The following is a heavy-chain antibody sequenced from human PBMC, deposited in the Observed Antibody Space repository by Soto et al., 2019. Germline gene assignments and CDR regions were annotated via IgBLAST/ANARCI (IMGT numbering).Heavy chain of an antibody. J-gene: IGHJ4*02. CDR1: GLTFSNYA. Sequence: GGSLRLSCATSGLTFSNYAMSWVRQAPGGGLEWVSSMSGSSSTTYYADPVRGRFTISRDRSKNTLYLQMSSLRAEDTALYYCAKNQERELPRVIDFWGQGTLVTVSS. CDR3: AKNQERELPRVIDF. CDR2: MSGSSSTT. D-gene: IGHD1-7*01. V-gene: IGHV3-23*01.